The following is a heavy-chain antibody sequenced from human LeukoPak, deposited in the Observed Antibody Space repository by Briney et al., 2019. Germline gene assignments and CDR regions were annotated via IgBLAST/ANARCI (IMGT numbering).Heavy chain of an antibody. D-gene: IGHD2-2*01. V-gene: IGHV3-23*01. CDR3: ARDRGGYCSSTSCYHGEYFQH. CDR2: ISGSGGST. Sequence: PGGSQRLSCAASGFTFSSYAMSWVRQAPGKGLEWVSAISGSGGSTYYADSVKGRFTISRDNSKNTLYLQMNSLRAEDTAVYYCARDRGGYCSSTSCYHGEYFQHWGQGTLVTVSS. J-gene: IGHJ1*01. CDR1: GFTFSSYA.